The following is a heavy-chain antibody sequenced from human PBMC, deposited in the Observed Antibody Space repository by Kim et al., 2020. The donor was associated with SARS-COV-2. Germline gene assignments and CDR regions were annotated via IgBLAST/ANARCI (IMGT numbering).Heavy chain of an antibody. CDR2: IYSGGTT. J-gene: IGHJ4*03. D-gene: IGHD3-22*01. CDR3: ARWGYYDGSLSRYYFDY. CDR1: GFSVGNND. V-gene: IGHV3-66*01. Sequence: GGSLRLSCAASGFSVGNNDMNWVRQAPGKGLEWVSIIYSGGTTYSAASVKVRFTISSDNTKNSLFLQMNSLRAEDTAIYDCARWGYYDGSLSRYYFDYWGQGILVTVSS.